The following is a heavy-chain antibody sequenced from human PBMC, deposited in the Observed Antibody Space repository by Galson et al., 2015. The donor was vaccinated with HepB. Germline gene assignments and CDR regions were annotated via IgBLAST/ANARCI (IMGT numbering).Heavy chain of an antibody. Sequence: SVKVSCKASGYIFTDFYIQWVRQAPGQGLEWVGRINPDGGSSNLAPTFQGRVTMTRETSISTVFMELTRLTSDDTATYFCVRDRKPTLRATVVIDYWGQGTLVTVSS. V-gene: IGHV1-2*06. CDR2: INPDGGSS. CDR3: VRDRKPTLRATVVIDY. D-gene: IGHD1-1*01. CDR1: GYIFTDFY. J-gene: IGHJ4*02.